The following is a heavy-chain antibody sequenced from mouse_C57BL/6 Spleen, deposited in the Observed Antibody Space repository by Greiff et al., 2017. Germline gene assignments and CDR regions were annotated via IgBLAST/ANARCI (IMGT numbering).Heavy chain of an antibody. CDR1: GYTFTDYE. D-gene: IGHD1-1*01. Sequence: VQLQQSGAELVRPGASVTLSCKASGYTFTDYEMHWVKQTPVHGLEWIGAIDPETGGTAYNQKFKGKAILTADKSSSTAYMELRSLTSEDSAVYYCTREETTVVATGAMDYWGQRASVTVSS. CDR2: IDPETGGT. CDR3: TREETTVVATGAMDY. V-gene: IGHV1-15*01. J-gene: IGHJ4*01.